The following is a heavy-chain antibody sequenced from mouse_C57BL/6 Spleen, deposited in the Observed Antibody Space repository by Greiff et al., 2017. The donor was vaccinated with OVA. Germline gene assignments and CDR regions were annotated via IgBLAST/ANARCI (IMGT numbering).Heavy chain of an antibody. CDR3: AREGDYYGSFYAMDY. Sequence: EVKLMESGPGLVKPSQSLSLTCSVTGYSITSGYYWNWIRQFPGNKLEWMGYISYDGSNNYNPSLKNRISITRDTSKNQFFLKLNSVTTEDTATYYCAREGDYYGSFYAMDYWGQGTSVTVSS. D-gene: IGHD1-1*01. CDR2: ISYDGSN. V-gene: IGHV3-6*01. J-gene: IGHJ4*01. CDR1: GYSITSGYY.